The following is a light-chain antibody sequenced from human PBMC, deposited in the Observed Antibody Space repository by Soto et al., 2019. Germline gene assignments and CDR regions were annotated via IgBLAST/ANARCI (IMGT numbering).Light chain of an antibody. V-gene: IGLV2-14*01. CDR2: DVS. CDR1: SSDIGTYNY. J-gene: IGLJ2*01. CDR3: SSYRKTTFPHVV. Sequence: QSALTQPASVSGSPGQSITISCTGTSSDIGTYNYVSWYQQHPGKAPKLIIYDVSNRPSGVSNRFSGSKSANSASLTISGLEAEDEAFYYCSSYRKTTFPHVVFGGGTKLTVL.